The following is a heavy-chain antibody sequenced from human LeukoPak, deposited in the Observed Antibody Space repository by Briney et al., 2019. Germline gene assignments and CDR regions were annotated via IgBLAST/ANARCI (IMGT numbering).Heavy chain of an antibody. V-gene: IGHV3-74*01. D-gene: IGHD6-6*01. J-gene: IGHJ4*02. CDR1: GFTFSSYC. CDR3: ARSGGSSSLGY. Sequence: GGSLRLSCAASGFTFSSYCMHWVRQAPGKGLVWVSHINTDGSSTIYADSVKGRLTISRHNAKNTLYLQMNSLRAEDTSVYYCARSGGSSSLGYWGQGTLVTVSS. CDR2: INTDGSST.